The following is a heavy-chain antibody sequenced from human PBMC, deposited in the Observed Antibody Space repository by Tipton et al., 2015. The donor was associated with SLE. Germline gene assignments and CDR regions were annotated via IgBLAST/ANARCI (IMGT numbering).Heavy chain of an antibody. Sequence: TLSLTCTVSGGSISNYYWSWIRQPPGKGLEWIGYMSNSGGANYNPSLGSRVTMSLDTSKNQFSLKLSSVTAADTAVYYCARAEGSWDAFDIWGQGTMVTVSS. J-gene: IGHJ3*02. CDR3: ARAEGSWDAFDI. CDR2: MSNSGGA. D-gene: IGHD2-15*01. CDR1: GGSISNYY. V-gene: IGHV4-59*01.